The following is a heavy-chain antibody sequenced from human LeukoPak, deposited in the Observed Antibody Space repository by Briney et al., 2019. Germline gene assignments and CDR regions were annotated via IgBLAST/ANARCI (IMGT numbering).Heavy chain of an antibody. D-gene: IGHD3-22*01. CDR3: ARGADYYDSSPYY. Sequence: SETLSLTCAVYGGSFSGYYWSWIRQPPGKGLEWIGEINHSGSTNYNPSLKSRVTISVDTSKNQFSLKLSSVTAADTAVYYCARGADYYDSSPYYWGQGTLVTVSS. V-gene: IGHV4-34*01. CDR1: GGSFSGYY. J-gene: IGHJ4*02. CDR2: INHSGST.